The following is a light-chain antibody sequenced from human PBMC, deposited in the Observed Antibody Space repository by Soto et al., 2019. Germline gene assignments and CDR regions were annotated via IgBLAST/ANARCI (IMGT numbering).Light chain of an antibody. CDR2: INYDGTH. Sequence: VVTQSPSASASLGASVKLTCALSSGYSTYAIAWHQQQSEKGPRFLMKINYDGTHSKGDGFFDRFSGSSSGAERHLTISSLQSEDEADYYCQSLGTGIQVFGGGTKVTVL. J-gene: IGLJ3*02. CDR1: SGYSTYA. CDR3: QSLGTGIQV. V-gene: IGLV4-69*01.